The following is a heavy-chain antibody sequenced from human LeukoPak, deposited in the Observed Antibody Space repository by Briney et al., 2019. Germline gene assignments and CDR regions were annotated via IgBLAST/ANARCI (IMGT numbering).Heavy chain of an antibody. Sequence: SWVRQHPGKGPEWIGYISYGGKADYNPSLKSRVAISADTPKNQFSLKLSSTTAADTAVYYCARAPVATPSEFDYWGQGTLVTVSS. J-gene: IGHJ4*02. CDR2: ISYGGKA. CDR3: ARAPVATPSEFDY. D-gene: IGHD5-12*01. V-gene: IGHV4-31*02.